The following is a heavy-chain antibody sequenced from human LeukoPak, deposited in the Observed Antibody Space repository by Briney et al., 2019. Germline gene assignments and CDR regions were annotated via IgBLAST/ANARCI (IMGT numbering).Heavy chain of an antibody. CDR1: GFTFSSSA. CDR2: ISGSGGST. V-gene: IGHV3-23*01. Sequence: GGSLRLSCATSGFTFSSSAMSWVRQAPGKGLEWVSAISGSGGSTYYADSVKGRFTISRDNSKNTLFLQVNSLRAEDTAVYYCASGGGSSWFDPWGQGTLVIVSS. J-gene: IGHJ5*02. D-gene: IGHD2-15*01. CDR3: ASGGGSSWFDP.